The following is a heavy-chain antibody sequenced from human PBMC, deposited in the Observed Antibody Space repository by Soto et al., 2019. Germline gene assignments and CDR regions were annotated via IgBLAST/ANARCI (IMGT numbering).Heavy chain of an antibody. Sequence: SETLSLTCTVSGGSISSSSYYWGWIRQPPGKGLEWIGSIYYSGSTYYNPSLKSRVTISVDTSKNQFSLKLSSVTAADTAVDYGARHDTTVNDGWFDPWGQGTLVTVSS. D-gene: IGHD1-1*01. J-gene: IGHJ5*02. CDR2: IYYSGST. V-gene: IGHV4-39*01. CDR1: GGSISSSSYY. CDR3: ARHDTTVNDGWFDP.